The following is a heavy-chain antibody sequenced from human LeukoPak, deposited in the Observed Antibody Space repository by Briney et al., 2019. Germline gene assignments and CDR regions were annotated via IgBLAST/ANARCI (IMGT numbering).Heavy chain of an antibody. J-gene: IGHJ6*02. Sequence: GRSLRLFCAASGFTFSSYAMHWVRQAPGKGLEWVAVISYDGSNKYYADSVKGRFTISRDNSKNTLYLQMNSLRAEDTAVYYCARVSYCSSNYCYPDYYYDMDAWGQGTTVTVSS. CDR3: ARVSYCSSNYCYPDYYYDMDA. V-gene: IGHV3-30-3*01. D-gene: IGHD2-2*01. CDR1: GFTFSSYA. CDR2: ISYDGSNK.